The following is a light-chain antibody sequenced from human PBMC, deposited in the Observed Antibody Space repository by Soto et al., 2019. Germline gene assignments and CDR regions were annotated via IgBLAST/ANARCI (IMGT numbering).Light chain of an antibody. Sequence: QSALTQPASVSGSPGQSITISCTGTSSDVGGYNFVSWYQHHPAKAPKLMIYDVSNRPSGVSNRFSGSKSGNTASLTISGLQADEEARYYCSSFTGGDTLVVFGGGTKLTVL. CDR1: SSDVGGYNF. CDR3: SSFTGGDTLVV. J-gene: IGLJ2*01. V-gene: IGLV2-14*03. CDR2: DVS.